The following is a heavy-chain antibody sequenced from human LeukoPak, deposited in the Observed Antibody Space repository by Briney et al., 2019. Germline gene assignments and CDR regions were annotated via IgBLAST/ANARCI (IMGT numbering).Heavy chain of an antibody. Sequence: SETLSLTCTVSGGSIRSYYWSWIRQPAGKGLEWIGRIYTSGSTNYNPSLKSRVAMSVDTSKNQFSLKLSSVTAADTAVYYSARDVEARSPGGYYYYHMDVWGKGTTVTVSS. CDR1: GGSIRSYY. D-gene: IGHD2-15*01. CDR3: ARDVEARSPGGYYYYHMDV. V-gene: IGHV4-4*07. J-gene: IGHJ6*03. CDR2: IYTSGST.